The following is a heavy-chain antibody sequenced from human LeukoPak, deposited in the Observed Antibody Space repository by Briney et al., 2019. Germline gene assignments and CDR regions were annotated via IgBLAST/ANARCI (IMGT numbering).Heavy chain of an antibody. CDR3: ARSYDSSGYDAFDI. V-gene: IGHV1-69*04. J-gene: IGHJ3*02. CDR2: IIPILGIA. Sequence: SVKVSCKASGGTFSSYAISWVRQAPGQGXXWMGRIIPILGIANYAQKFQGRVTITADKSTSTAYMELSSLRSEDTAVYYCARSYDSSGYDAFDIWGQGTMVTVSS. D-gene: IGHD3-22*01. CDR1: GGTFSSYA.